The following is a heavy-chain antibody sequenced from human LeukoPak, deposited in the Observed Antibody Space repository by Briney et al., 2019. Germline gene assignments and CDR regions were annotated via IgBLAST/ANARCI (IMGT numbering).Heavy chain of an antibody. D-gene: IGHD3-22*01. J-gene: IGHJ4*02. CDR3: AKAEDSSGYYYYFFDY. Sequence: GGSLRLSCVVSGFTFSSFDMSWVRQAPGKGLEWVSTLSGSGDNTFYADSVKGRFTISRDNSKNTLYLQMNSLRAEDTAVYYCAKAEDSSGYYYYFFDYWGQGTLVTVSS. CDR1: GFTFSSFD. CDR2: LSGSGDNT. V-gene: IGHV3-23*01.